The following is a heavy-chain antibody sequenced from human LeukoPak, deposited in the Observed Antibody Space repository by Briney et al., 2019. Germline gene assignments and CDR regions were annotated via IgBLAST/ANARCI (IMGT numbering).Heavy chain of an antibody. V-gene: IGHV3-7*01. D-gene: IGHD5-18*01. CDR1: GFTFKAYW. Sequence: SGGSLRLSCEAPGFTFKAYWMSWVRQAPGTGLEWVANIQQDGSEKNYVDSVKGRFTISRDNARNSLYLEMNSLRAEDTAVYYCARLRYTYGKNFDYWGQGTLVTVSS. CDR3: ARLRYTYGKNFDY. CDR2: IQQDGSEK. J-gene: IGHJ4*02.